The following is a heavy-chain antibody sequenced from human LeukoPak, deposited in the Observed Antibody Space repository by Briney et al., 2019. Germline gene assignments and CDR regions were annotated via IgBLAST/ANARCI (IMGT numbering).Heavy chain of an antibody. CDR1: GFTLSSYA. J-gene: IGHJ4*02. CDR3: AKSATSMTTRFDA. Sequence: GGSLRLSCAASGFTLSSYAMGWVRQAPGKGLEWVSGISGSGRNTDTYYIDSVKGRFTISRDTSKGTMWLQMNSLRDEDTAIYYCAKSATSMTTRFDAWGQGTVVTVSS. D-gene: IGHD5-18*01. CDR2: ISGSGRNTDT. V-gene: IGHV3-23*01.